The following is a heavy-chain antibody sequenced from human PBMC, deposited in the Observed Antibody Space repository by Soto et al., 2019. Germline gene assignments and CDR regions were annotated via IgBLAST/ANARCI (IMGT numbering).Heavy chain of an antibody. V-gene: IGHV5-10-1*01. CDR3: ARQIYDSDTGPNFQYYFDS. J-gene: IGHJ4*02. CDR1: GYSFAGYW. Sequence: GESLKISCKGSGYSFAGYWITWVRQKPGKGLEWMGRIDPSDSQTYYSPSFRGHVTISVTKSITTVFLQWSSLRASNTAMYYCARQIYDSDTGPNFQYYFDSWGQGTPVTVSS. D-gene: IGHD3-22*01. CDR2: IDPSDSQT.